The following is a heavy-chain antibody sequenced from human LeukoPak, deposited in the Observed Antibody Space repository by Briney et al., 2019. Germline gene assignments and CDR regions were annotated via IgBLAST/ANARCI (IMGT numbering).Heavy chain of an antibody. Sequence: PSETLSLTCAVYGGSFSGYYWSWIRQPPGKGLNWIGQINYSGTTNYNPSLKSRVTISVDTSKNQFSLKLSSVTAADTAVYYCARDSLVDCSSTSCYGGYYYYGMDVWGQGTTVTVSS. CDR2: INYSGTT. J-gene: IGHJ6*02. V-gene: IGHV4-34*01. CDR1: GGSFSGYY. D-gene: IGHD2-2*01. CDR3: ARDSLVDCSSTSCYGGYYYYGMDV.